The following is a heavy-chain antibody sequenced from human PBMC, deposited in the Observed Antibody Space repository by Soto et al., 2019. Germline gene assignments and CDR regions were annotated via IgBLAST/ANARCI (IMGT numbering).Heavy chain of an antibody. CDR1: GFTFGDYA. V-gene: IGHV3-49*04. J-gene: IGHJ4*02. CDR3: TRQGELEFDY. Sequence: GGSLRLSCTASGFTFGDYAMSWVRQAPGKGLEWVGFISSNACGGTKEYAASVKGRFTISRDDYKSFADLHRISLKTEDTAVYYCTRQGELEFDYWGQGTLVTVSS. D-gene: IGHD1-1*01. CDR2: ISSNACGGTK.